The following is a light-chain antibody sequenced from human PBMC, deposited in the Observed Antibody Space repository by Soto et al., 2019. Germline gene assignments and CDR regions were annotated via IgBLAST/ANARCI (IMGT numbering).Light chain of an antibody. CDR1: QSVGAS. J-gene: IGKJ4*01. V-gene: IGKV3-15*01. CDR3: QQCIDWPLT. CDR2: GAS. Sequence: EIVMTQSPATLSASPGERATLSCRASQSVGASLAWYQKKRGQAARLLIHGASTTFTGVPARFSGSGSGTEFTLTISSLQSEDFAVYYCQQCIDWPLTFGGGTKVEIK.